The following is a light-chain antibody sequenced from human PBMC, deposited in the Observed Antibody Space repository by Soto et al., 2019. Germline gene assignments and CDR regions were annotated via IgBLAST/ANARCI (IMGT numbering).Light chain of an antibody. V-gene: IGLV2-14*01. J-gene: IGLJ1*01. CDR3: SSYAGRYTYV. Sequence: QSALTQPASVSGSPGQSITISCTGTSSDVGTYNYVSWYQQHPGKAPKLMIYEVSNRPSGISNRFSGSKSGNTASLTISGLQAEDEADYYCSSYAGRYTYVFGTGTKVTVL. CDR2: EVS. CDR1: SSDVGTYNY.